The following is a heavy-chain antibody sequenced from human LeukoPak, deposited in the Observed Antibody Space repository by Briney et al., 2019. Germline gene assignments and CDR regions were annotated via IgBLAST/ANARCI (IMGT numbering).Heavy chain of an antibody. CDR1: GFTFSSTG. D-gene: IGHD1-14*01. CDR2: IRYDGNNK. CDR3: ARTYNPDY. J-gene: IGHJ4*02. V-gene: IGHV3-30*02. Sequence: GGSLRLSCTASGFTFSSTGMHWVRQAPGKGLEWVSYIRYDGNNKYYGDAVKGRLTVSRYNSKNTLYLQMNSLRVGDTAVYYCARTYNPDYWGQGTLVTVSS.